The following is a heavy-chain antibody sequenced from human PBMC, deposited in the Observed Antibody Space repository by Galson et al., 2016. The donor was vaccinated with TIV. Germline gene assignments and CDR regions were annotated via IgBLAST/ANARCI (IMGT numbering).Heavy chain of an antibody. CDR3: ATFSGARGPFDY. D-gene: IGHD2-15*01. CDR1: GYTLSHYY. J-gene: IGHJ4*02. Sequence: SVKVSCKASGYTLSHYYMHWVRQAPGQGLERVGVIDPLGGGTTYAPQFQGRVTMTRDTSTSTVYMELTSLKSDDTAIFYCATFSGARGPFDYWGQGTLVAVSS. V-gene: IGHV1-46*01. CDR2: IDPLGGGT.